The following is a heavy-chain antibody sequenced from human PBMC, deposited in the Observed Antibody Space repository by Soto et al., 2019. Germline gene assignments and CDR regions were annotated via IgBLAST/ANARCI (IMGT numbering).Heavy chain of an antibody. J-gene: IGHJ4*02. Sequence: EVQLLESGGGLVQPGRSLKLSCAASGFTFSNYAMSWVRQAPGKGLEWVSAIGGSGSTYYADSVKGRFTISRDNSKNTVDLQMNSLRAEDTAVYYCVKKRGYCSGGSCYHDYWGQGTLVTVSS. D-gene: IGHD2-15*01. CDR1: GFTFSNYA. V-gene: IGHV3-23*01. CDR2: IGGSGST. CDR3: VKKRGYCSGGSCYHDY.